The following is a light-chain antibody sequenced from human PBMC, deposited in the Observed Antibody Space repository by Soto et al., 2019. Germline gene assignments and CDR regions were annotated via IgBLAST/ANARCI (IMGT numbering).Light chain of an antibody. CDR1: QNLSSGY. CDR3: QHYDSLPIT. J-gene: IGKJ5*01. V-gene: IGKV3-20*01. Sequence: EIVLTQSPGTLSLSPGERATLSCRASQNLSSGYLAWYQQKPGQAPRILIYGASSRATGIPDRFSGSGSGTDFTLTISRLEPEDFAVFYCQHYDSLPITFGQGTRLEIK. CDR2: GAS.